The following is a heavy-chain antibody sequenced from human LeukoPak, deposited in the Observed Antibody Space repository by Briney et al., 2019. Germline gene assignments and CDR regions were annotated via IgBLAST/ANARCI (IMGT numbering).Heavy chain of an antibody. D-gene: IGHD2-8*01. CDR1: GFTFSNYN. CDR3: ARGSNGGLYNWFDP. CDR2: ITSSSSYI. V-gene: IGHV3-21*01. Sequence: GGSLRLSCAASGFTFSNYNMNWVRHAPGKGLEWVSSITSSSSYIYYADSVKGRFTISRDNAKNSLYLQMNSLRAEDTAVYYCARGSNGGLYNWFDPWGQGTLVTVSS. J-gene: IGHJ5*02.